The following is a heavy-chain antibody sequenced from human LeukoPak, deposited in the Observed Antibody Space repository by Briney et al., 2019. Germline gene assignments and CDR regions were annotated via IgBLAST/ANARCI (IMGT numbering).Heavy chain of an antibody. J-gene: IGHJ4*02. CDR3: APRRVAADKGFDY. D-gene: IGHD6-19*01. CDR1: GYTFTDYY. Sequence: GASVKVSCKASGYTFTDYYMHWMRQAPGQEPEWMGWMNPTSGGTNYAQKFQGRVTRTRDTSITTAYMELSSLRSDDTAVYDCAPRRVAADKGFDYWGQGTLVTVSS. V-gene: IGHV1-2*02. CDR2: MNPTSGGT.